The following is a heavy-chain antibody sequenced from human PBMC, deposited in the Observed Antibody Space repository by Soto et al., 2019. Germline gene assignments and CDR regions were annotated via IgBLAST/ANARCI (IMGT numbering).Heavy chain of an antibody. CDR2: IIPIFGTA. CDR3: ARDQWKRSSWYVDYYSSGMDV. J-gene: IGHJ6*02. CDR1: GGTFSSYA. Sequence: QVQLVQSGAEVKKPGSSVKVSCKASGGTFSSYAISWVRQAPGQGLEWMGGIIPIFGTANYAQKFQGRVTITADESTSTAYMELSSLRSEDTAVYYCARDQWKRSSWYVDYYSSGMDVWGQGTTVTVSS. D-gene: IGHD6-13*01. V-gene: IGHV1-69*01.